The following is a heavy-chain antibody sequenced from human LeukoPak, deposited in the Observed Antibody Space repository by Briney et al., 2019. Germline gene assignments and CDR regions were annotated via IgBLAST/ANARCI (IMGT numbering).Heavy chain of an antibody. J-gene: IGHJ5*02. D-gene: IGHD6-13*01. V-gene: IGHV6-1*01. Sequence: SQTLSLTCAISGDSVSSNSAAWNWIRQSPSRGLEWLGRTYYRSKWYNDYAVSVKSRITINPDTSKNQFSLQLNSVTPEDTAVYYCAREPLTGYSSSWGVEGSRYWFDPWGQGTLVTVSS. CDR1: GDSVSSNSAA. CDR3: AREPLTGYSSSWGVEGSRYWFDP. CDR2: TYYRSKWYN.